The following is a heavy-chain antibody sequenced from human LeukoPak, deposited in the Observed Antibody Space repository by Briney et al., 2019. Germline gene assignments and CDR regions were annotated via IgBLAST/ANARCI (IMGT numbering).Heavy chain of an antibody. CDR2: ISAPGDST. Sequence: GSLRLSCAASGFTFSKFAMSWVRQAPGKGLEWVSSISAPGDSTYYADSVKGRFTISRDNSKNTLFLLMNTPRAEDTAVYYCARDAGKGSKDFEFDYWGQGVRVIVSS. J-gene: IGHJ4*02. CDR1: GFTFSKFA. D-gene: IGHD1-14*01. CDR3: ARDAGKGSKDFEFDY. V-gene: IGHV3-23*01.